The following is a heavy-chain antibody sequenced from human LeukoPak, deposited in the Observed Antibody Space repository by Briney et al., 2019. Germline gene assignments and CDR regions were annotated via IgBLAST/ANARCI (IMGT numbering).Heavy chain of an antibody. CDR3: ARDADYGDYPYNWFDP. D-gene: IGHD4-17*01. Sequence: PGGSLRLSCAASGFTFSSYGMSWVRQAPGKGLEWVSAISGSGGSTYYADSVKGRFTISRDNAKNSLYLQMNSLRAEDTAVYYCARDADYGDYPYNWFDPWGQGTLVTVSS. CDR1: GFTFSSYG. V-gene: IGHV3-23*01. J-gene: IGHJ5*02. CDR2: ISGSGGST.